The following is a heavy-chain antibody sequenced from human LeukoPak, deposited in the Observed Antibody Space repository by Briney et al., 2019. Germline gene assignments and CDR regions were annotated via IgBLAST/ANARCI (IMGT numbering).Heavy chain of an antibody. CDR1: GFSPSTSGVG. CDR3: ARSSSSWYDFDY. D-gene: IGHD6-13*01. Sequence: SGPTLVKPTQTLTLTCTLSGFSPSTSGVGVGWIRQPPGKAPEWLALIYWNDDKRYSPSLKSRLTITKDTSKNQVVLTMTNMDPVDTATYYCARSSSSWYDFDYWGQGTLVTVSS. J-gene: IGHJ4*02. CDR2: IYWNDDK. V-gene: IGHV2-5*01.